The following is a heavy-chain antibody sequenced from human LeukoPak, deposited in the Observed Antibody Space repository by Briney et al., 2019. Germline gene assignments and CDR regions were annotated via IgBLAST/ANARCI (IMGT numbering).Heavy chain of an antibody. D-gene: IGHD7-27*01. CDR3: ARGPPNWGYDY. CDR1: GYTFTSYD. J-gene: IGHJ4*02. Sequence: ASVKVSCKASGYTFTSYDFNWVRQATGQRPEWMGWMSPNSGDTGYARKFQDRVTMTRNTSISTAYMELSSLRSDDTAVYYCARGPPNWGYDYWGPGTLVTVSS. V-gene: IGHV1-8*01. CDR2: MSPNSGDT.